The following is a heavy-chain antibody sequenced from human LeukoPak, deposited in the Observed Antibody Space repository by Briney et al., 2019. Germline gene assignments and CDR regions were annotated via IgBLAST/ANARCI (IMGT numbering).Heavy chain of an antibody. CDR1: GGSISSSSYY. V-gene: IGHV4-39*01. J-gene: IGHJ4*02. Sequence: SETLSLTCTVSGGSISSSSYYWGWIRQPPGKGLEWLGSIYYSGGTYYNPSLKSRATISVDTSKNQFALTLISVTAGDTAVYYCARLGSSGWGHFDYWGQGTVVSVP. D-gene: IGHD6-19*01. CDR2: IYYSGGT. CDR3: ARLGSSGWGHFDY.